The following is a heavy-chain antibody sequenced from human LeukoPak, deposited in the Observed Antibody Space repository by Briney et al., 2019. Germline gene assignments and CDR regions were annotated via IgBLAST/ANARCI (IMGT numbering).Heavy chain of an antibody. V-gene: IGHV3-11*01. Sequence: GGSLRLSCAASGFTFSGYYMTWIRQAPGKGLEWVSYISSGTSTYYAGSVKGRFTNSRDNAGNSLYLQMSSLRAEDTAVYYFARRAASGLYFDYWGQGTPVTVSS. CDR3: ARRAASGLYFDY. CDR2: ISSGTST. D-gene: IGHD6-13*01. J-gene: IGHJ4*02. CDR1: GFTFSGYY.